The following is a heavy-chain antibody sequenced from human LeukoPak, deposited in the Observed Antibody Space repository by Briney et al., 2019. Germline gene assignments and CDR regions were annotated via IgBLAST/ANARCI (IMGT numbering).Heavy chain of an antibody. D-gene: IGHD6-13*01. CDR3: AIEGIAAALGDY. V-gene: IGHV4-39*07. CDR2: IYYSGST. J-gene: IGHJ4*02. Sequence: SETLSLTCTVSGGSISSSSYYWGWIRQPPGKGLEWIGSIYYSGSTYYNPSLKSRVTISVDTSKNQFSLKLSSVTAADTAVYYCAIEGIAAALGDYWGQETLVTVSS. CDR1: GGSISSSSYY.